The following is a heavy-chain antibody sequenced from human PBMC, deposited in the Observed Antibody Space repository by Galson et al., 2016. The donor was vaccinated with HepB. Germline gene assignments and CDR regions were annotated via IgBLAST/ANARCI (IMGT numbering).Heavy chain of an antibody. CDR3: ARGGYFDWFNDLDSHAVDV. CDR1: GASVSTTSYY. CDR2: HYYSGGG. V-gene: IGHV4-39*01. D-gene: IGHD3-9*01. J-gene: IGHJ6*02. Sequence: ETLSLTCTVSGASVSTTSYYWVWVRQPPGKGLDWIGSHYYSGGGFYSPSLKSRVTISVDTSKNQFSQNLNSVTAADTAVYYCARGGYFDWFNDLDSHAVDVWGQGTTVTVS.